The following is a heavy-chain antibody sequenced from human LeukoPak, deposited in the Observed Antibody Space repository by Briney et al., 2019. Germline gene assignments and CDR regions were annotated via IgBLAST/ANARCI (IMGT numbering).Heavy chain of an antibody. D-gene: IGHD3-22*01. V-gene: IGHV4-59*08. J-gene: IGHJ3*02. CDR2: TSYSGIT. CDR1: GGSFTSYY. CDR3: ARFDSSAYNAFDM. Sequence: SETLSLTCTVSGGSFTSYYWSWIRQPPGKGLEWIGYTSYSGITSYNPSLESRVTISVDTSKNQFSLKLSSVTAADTAVYFCARFDSSAYNAFDMWGQGTMVTVSS.